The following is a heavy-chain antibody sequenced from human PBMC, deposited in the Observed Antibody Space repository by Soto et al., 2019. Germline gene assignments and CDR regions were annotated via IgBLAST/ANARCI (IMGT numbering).Heavy chain of an antibody. J-gene: IGHJ3*02. D-gene: IGHD1-1*01. CDR2: ISAYNGNT. CDR3: ARHGWDVLEPREGNAIDS. Sequence: ASVKVSCKASGYTFTSYGISWVRQAPGQGLEWMGWISAYNGNTNYAQKLQGRVTMTTDTSTSTAYMELRSLRSDDTAVYYCARHGWDVLEPREGNAIDSWGPGTMVTVSS. CDR1: GYTFTSYG. V-gene: IGHV1-18*01.